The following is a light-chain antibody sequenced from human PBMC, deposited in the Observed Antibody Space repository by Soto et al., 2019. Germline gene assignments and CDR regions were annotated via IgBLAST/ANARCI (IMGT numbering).Light chain of an antibody. Sequence: DIPLSQSPSLLSASVGDRVTITCRASQDLDNYLAWYRQTPGEAPKPLIYGAYTLQSGVPRRFSGAGSGTEVSLTNSSRQPEDLPIDYCQQLNGSPPLTFGQGTRVDIK. CDR1: QDLDNY. CDR2: GAY. V-gene: IGKV1-9*01. CDR3: QQLNGSPPLT. J-gene: IGKJ5*01.